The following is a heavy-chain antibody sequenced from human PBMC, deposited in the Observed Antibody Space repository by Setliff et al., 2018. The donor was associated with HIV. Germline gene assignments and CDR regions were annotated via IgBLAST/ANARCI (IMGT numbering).Heavy chain of an antibody. CDR3: ARVRGRYYYHYAMDV. V-gene: IGHV4-34*01. J-gene: IGHJ6*02. CDR1: GGSFSNYY. Sequence: SETLSLTCAVYGGSFSNYYWSWIRQPPGEGLEWIGEINHSGSTNYNPSLKSRVSISVDTSKKQFSLKLSSVTAADTAVYYCARVRGRYYYHYAMDVWGQGTTVTVSS. CDR2: INHSGST. D-gene: IGHD3-10*01.